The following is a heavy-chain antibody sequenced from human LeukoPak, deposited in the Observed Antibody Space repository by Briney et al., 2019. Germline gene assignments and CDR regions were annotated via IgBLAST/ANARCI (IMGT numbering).Heavy chain of an antibody. Sequence: SETLSLTCTVSGGSISSSSYYWGWLRQPPGKGLEWIGSIYYSGSTYYNPSLKSRVTISVDTSKNQFSLKLSSVTAADTAVYYCARCDRYGGNTEFLFDYWGQGTLVTVSS. CDR1: GGSISSSSYY. CDR2: IYYSGST. V-gene: IGHV4-39*07. J-gene: IGHJ4*02. D-gene: IGHD4-23*01. CDR3: ARCDRYGGNTEFLFDY.